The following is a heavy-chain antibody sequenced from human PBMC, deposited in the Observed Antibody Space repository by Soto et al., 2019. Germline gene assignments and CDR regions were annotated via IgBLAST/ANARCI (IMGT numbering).Heavy chain of an antibody. D-gene: IGHD6-13*01. CDR3: AHSGDSSDAFDI. J-gene: IGHJ3*02. CDR2: IYWDDDK. CDR1: AFSLSTSGVG. Sequence: QITLKESGPTLVKPTQTLTLTCTFSAFSLSTSGVGVGWMRQAPGQGLEWLAVIYWDDDKRYSPSLKSRLTNTKGTSKSQVVLTMTNMDPVDTATYYGAHSGDSSDAFDIWGQGTMVTVSS. V-gene: IGHV2-5*02.